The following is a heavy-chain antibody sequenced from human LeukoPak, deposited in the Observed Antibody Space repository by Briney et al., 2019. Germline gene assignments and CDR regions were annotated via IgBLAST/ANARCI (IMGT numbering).Heavy chain of an antibody. J-gene: IGHJ4*02. Sequence: GGSLRLSCAASGFTFSSYAMSWVRQAPGKGLEWVSAISGSGNSTYYADSVKGRFTISRDNSKNTLYLQINSLRAEDTAVYYCAKVQTPYCSSTSCYNFDYWGQGTLVTVSS. D-gene: IGHD2-2*02. CDR3: AKVQTPYCSSTSCYNFDY. CDR1: GFTFSSYA. V-gene: IGHV3-23*01. CDR2: ISGSGNST.